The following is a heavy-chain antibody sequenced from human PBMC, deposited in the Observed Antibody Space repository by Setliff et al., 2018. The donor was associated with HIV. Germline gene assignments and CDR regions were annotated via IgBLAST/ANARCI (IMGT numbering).Heavy chain of an antibody. CDR2: INWSSEK. J-gene: IGHJ4*02. CDR1: GFSFGDFT. V-gene: IGHV3-48*01. CDR3: VRDKSWAFDY. Sequence: GGSLRLSCAASGFSFGDFTFNWVRQAPGKGLEWLCYINWSSEKYYADSVKGRFTISRDNGKNSLYLQMNSLRAEDTAVYYCVRDKSWAFDYWGQGTLVTVSS.